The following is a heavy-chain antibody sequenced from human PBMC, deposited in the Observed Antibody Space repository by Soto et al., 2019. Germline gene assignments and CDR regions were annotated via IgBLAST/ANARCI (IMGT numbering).Heavy chain of an antibody. D-gene: IGHD6-13*01. CDR2: ITSSSSTI. Sequence: GGSLRLSCVASGLTFRTYSMNWVRQAPGKGLEWISYITSSSSTIYYAGSVKGRFTISRDNAKNTLYLQMNSLRAEDTAVYYCAKVGRSWYVSFDYWGQGTLVTVSS. CDR3: AKVGRSWYVSFDY. J-gene: IGHJ4*02. V-gene: IGHV3-48*01. CDR1: GLTFRTYS.